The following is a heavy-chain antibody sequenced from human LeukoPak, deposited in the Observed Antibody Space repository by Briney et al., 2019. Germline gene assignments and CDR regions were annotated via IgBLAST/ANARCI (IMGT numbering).Heavy chain of an antibody. D-gene: IGHD6-13*01. CDR1: EFTFSSYG. Sequence: GGSLRLSCAASEFTFSSYGMHWVRQAPGKGLEWVAVISYDGSNQYYADSVKGRFTISRDNSKNTLYLQMNSLRAEDTAVYYCAKDPRAARHHDYGMDVWGQGTTVTVSS. CDR2: ISYDGSNQ. V-gene: IGHV3-30*18. J-gene: IGHJ6*02. CDR3: AKDPRAARHHDYGMDV.